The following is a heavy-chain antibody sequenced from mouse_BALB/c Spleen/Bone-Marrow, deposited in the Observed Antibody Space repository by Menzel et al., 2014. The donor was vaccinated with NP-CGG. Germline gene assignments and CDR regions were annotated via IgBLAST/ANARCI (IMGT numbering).Heavy chain of an antibody. Sequence: EVKLQESGGGLVQPGGSRKLSCAASGFTFSSFGMHWVRQAPEKGLEWVAYISSGSTAICYADTAKGRFTISRDNPKNTLFLQMTSLRSEDTAMYYCARGGNWDDFDVWGAGTTVTVSS. J-gene: IGHJ1*01. V-gene: IGHV5-17*02. CDR1: GFTFSSFG. CDR3: ARGGNWDDFDV. CDR2: ISSGSTAI. D-gene: IGHD4-1*01.